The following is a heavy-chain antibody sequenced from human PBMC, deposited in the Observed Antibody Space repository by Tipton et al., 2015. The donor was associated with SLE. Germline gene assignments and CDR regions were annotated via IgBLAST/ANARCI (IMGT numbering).Heavy chain of an antibody. CDR1: GGSISSYY. D-gene: IGHD1-26*01. CDR3: ARGLRSYSNYYYYYMDV. J-gene: IGHJ6*03. CDR2: IYYSGST. V-gene: IGHV4-59*01. Sequence: TLSLTCTVSGGSISSYYWSWIRQPPGKGLEWIGYIYYSGSTNYNPSLKSRVTISVDTSKNQFSLKLSSVTAADTAVYYCARGLRSYSNYYYYYMDVWGKGTTVTVSS.